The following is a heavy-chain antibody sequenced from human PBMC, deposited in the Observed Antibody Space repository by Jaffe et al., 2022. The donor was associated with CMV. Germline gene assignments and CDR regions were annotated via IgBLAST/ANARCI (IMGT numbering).Heavy chain of an antibody. J-gene: IGHJ4*02. CDR2: IYSNDDK. CDR1: GFSLSTDKVG. D-gene: IGHD6-19*01. Sequence: QITLKESGPTLVKPTQTLTLTCTFSGFSLSTDKVGVAWIRQPPGKALDCLALIYSNDDKYYSTSLKSRLTITKDASKNQVVLTMTNMDPVDTATYYCAHQFFSSGWHPFNYWGQGTLVTVSS. CDR3: AHQFFSSGWHPFNY. V-gene: IGHV2-5*01.